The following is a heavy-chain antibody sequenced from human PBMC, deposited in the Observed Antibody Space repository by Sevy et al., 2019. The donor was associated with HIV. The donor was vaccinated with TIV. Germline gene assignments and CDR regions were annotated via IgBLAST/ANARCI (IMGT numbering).Heavy chain of an antibody. J-gene: IGHJ3*02. D-gene: IGHD3-22*01. V-gene: IGHV3-23*01. CDR2: ISGSGGNT. Sequence: GGSLRLSCAVSGFTFSGYAMSWVRQAPRKGLEWDSAISGSGGNTYYADSVKGRFTISRDNSQNTLHLQMNSLRAEDTAVYYCAGTVVVITSMIGAFDIWGQGTMVTVSS. CDR3: AGTVVVITSMIGAFDI. CDR1: GFTFSGYA.